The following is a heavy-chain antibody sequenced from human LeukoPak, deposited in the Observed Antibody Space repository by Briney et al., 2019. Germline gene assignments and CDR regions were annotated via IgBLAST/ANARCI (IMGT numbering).Heavy chain of an antibody. J-gene: IGHJ4*02. Sequence: GGSLRLSCAASGFTFSSYAMSWVRQAPGKGLEWVSAISGSGGSTYYADSVKGRFTISRGNSKNTLYLQMNSLRAEDTAVYYCARDKDYGDKRLLDYWGQGTLVTVSS. V-gene: IGHV3-23*01. CDR3: ARDKDYGDKRLLDY. CDR2: ISGSGGST. CDR1: GFTFSSYA. D-gene: IGHD4-23*01.